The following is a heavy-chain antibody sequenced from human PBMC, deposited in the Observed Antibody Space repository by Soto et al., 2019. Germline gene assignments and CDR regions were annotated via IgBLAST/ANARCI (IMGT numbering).Heavy chain of an antibody. CDR2: VWYDGTNK. CDR1: GFTFRNYG. CDR3: ARDGTNYGDYLDY. V-gene: IGHV3-33*01. J-gene: IGHJ4*02. Sequence: QVQLVDSGGGVVQPGTSLRLSWAASGFTFRNYGMHWVRQAPGKGLEWVALVWYDGTNKYYTDSVKGRFTISRDNSKNTLYLQMNGLRVEDTAVYYWARDGTNYGDYLDYWGQGTLVTVSS. D-gene: IGHD4-17*01.